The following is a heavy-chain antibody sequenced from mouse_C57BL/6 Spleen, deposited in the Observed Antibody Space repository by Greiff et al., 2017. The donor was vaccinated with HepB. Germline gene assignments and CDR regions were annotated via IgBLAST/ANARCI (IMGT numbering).Heavy chain of an antibody. D-gene: IGHD1-2*01. V-gene: IGHV5-4*01. J-gene: IGHJ1*03. Sequence: EVMLVESGGGLVKPGGSLKLSCAASGFTFSSYAMSWVRQTPEKRLEWVATISDGGSYTYYPDNVKGRFTISRDNAKNNLYLQMSHLKSEDTAMYYCARDHSPGYFDVWGTGTTVTVSS. CDR1: GFTFSSYA. CDR2: ISDGGSYT. CDR3: ARDHSPGYFDV.